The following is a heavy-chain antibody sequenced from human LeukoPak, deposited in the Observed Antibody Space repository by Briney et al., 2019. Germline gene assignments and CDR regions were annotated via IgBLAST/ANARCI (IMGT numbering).Heavy chain of an antibody. CDR1: GFTFSSYS. V-gene: IGHV3-21*01. Sequence: GGSLRLSCAASGFTFSSYSMNWVRQAPGKGLEWVSSISSSCSYIYYADSVKGRFTISRDNAKNSLYLQMNSLRAEDTAVYYCARVVAEGYYYYGMDVWGQGTTVTVSS. CDR2: ISSSCSYI. J-gene: IGHJ6*02. D-gene: IGHD2-15*01. CDR3: ARVVAEGYYYYGMDV.